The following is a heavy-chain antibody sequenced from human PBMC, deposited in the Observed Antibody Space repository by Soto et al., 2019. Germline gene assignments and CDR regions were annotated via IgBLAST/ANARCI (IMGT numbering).Heavy chain of an antibody. Sequence: GGSLRLSCTASGFSFSTYAMSWARQAPGKGLEWVSTISGGVGNTYYADSVKGRFTVSRDNSKNTLFLQMNSLRAEDTATYYCAKVGYYNSGWFDSWGQGTLVTVSS. V-gene: IGHV3-23*01. CDR1: GFSFSTYA. CDR3: AKVGYYNSGWFDS. D-gene: IGHD6-25*01. J-gene: IGHJ5*01. CDR2: ISGGVGNT.